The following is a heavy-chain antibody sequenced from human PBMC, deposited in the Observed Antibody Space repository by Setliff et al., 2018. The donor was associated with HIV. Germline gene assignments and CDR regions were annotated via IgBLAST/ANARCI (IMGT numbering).Heavy chain of an antibody. Sequence: GGSLRLSCAVSGFTFTNYAMSWVRQAPGKGLQWVSTISGSGGNTNYADSVKGRFTVSRDNSKNTLYLQMNSLRPEDTALYYCARETPNSGWYRKEGYYFDYWGQGTLVTVLL. CDR2: ISGSGGNT. J-gene: IGHJ4*02. CDR3: ARETPNSGWYRKEGYYFDY. CDR1: GFTFTNYA. V-gene: IGHV3-23*01. D-gene: IGHD6-19*01.